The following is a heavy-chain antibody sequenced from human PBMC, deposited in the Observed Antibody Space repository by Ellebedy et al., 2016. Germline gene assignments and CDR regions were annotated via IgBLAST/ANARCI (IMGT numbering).Heavy chain of an antibody. D-gene: IGHD2-2*01. V-gene: IGHV3-15*01. CDR2: IKSKTDGGTT. J-gene: IGHJ4*02. CDR1: GFTFSNAW. CDR3: TTDSDRGDVVVPAASEPPFDY. Sequence: GGSLRLXXAASGFTFSNAWMSWVRQAPGKGLEWVGRIKSKTDGGTTDYAAPVKGRFTISRDDSKNTLYLQMNSLKTEDTAVYYCTTDSDRGDVVVPAASEPPFDYWGQGTLVTVSS.